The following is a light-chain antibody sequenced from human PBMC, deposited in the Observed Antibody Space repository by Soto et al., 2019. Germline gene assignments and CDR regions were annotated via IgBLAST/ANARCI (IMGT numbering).Light chain of an antibody. CDR1: SSNIGAGYD. Sequence: QSVLTQTPSVSGAPGQKITMSCTGSSSNIGAGYDVHWYQQVPGAAPRLPIYADNNRPSGVPDRFSASKSGTSASLAITGLQGEDEANYYCQSYDTSLSGVIFGAGTKVTVL. V-gene: IGLV1-40*01. CDR2: ADN. J-gene: IGLJ2*01. CDR3: QSYDTSLSGVI.